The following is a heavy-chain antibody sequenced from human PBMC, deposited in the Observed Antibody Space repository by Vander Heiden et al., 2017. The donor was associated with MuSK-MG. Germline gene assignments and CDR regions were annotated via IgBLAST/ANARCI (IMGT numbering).Heavy chain of an antibody. CDR3: ARELDYGDYGDAFDI. D-gene: IGHD4-17*01. CDR2: IFYSGST. Sequence: QVQLQESGPGLVKPSQTLSLICTVSGGSISSGAYYWAWIRQHPGKGLEWIGYIFYSGSTHYNPSLKSRVTILVDTSKNQFSLNLTSVTAADTAVYYCARELDYGDYGDAFDIWGQGTMGTVSS. CDR1: GGSISSGAYY. J-gene: IGHJ3*02. V-gene: IGHV4-31*03.